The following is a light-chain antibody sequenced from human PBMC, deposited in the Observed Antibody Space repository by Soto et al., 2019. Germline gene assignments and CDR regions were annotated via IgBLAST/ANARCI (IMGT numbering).Light chain of an antibody. CDR2: AAS. V-gene: IGKV1-9*01. J-gene: IGKJ1*01. CDR3: QHYQNLWA. Sequence: EIVLTPSPSSLSAFIGGRVPITFRASQGISSYLAWYQQKPGKAPKLLIYAASTLQSGVPSRFSGSGSGTEFTLTISSLQSEDFAVYYCQHYQNLWAFGQGTKVDIK. CDR1: QGISSY.